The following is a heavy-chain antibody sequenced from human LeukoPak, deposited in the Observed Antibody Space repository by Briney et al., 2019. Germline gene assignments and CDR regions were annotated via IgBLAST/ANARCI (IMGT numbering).Heavy chain of an antibody. CDR3: ARARGSYSLDY. J-gene: IGHJ4*02. D-gene: IGHD1-26*01. CDR2: IKQDGSEK. Sequence: GGSLRPSCAASGFTFSSYWMSWVRQAPGKGLEWVANIKQDGSEKYCVDSVKGRFTISRDNAKNSLYLQMNSLRAEDTAVYYCARARGSYSLDYWGQGTLVTVSS. V-gene: IGHV3-7*03. CDR1: GFTFSSYW.